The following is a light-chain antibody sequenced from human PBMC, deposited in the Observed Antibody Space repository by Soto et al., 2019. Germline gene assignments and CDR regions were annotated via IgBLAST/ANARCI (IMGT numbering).Light chain of an antibody. V-gene: IGKV3-11*01. CDR3: QQRCNWPPT. J-gene: IGKJ4*01. CDR2: DTS. CDR1: QSVSNY. Sequence: DIVLTQSPATLSLSPGERATLSCRASQSVSNYVAWYQQKPGQAPRLLIYDTSHRAADAPVRFSGSGSGTDFALSVSSLQPEDVALYYGQQRCNWPPTFGGGTKVEIK.